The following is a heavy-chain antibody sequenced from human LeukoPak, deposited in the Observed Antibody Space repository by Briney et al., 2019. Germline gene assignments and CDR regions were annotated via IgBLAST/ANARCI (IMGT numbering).Heavy chain of an antibody. CDR2: INPNSGGT. Sequence: GASVKVSCKASGYTFTGYYMHWVRQAPGQGLEWMGWINPNSGGTNYAQKFQGRVTMTRDTSISTAYMELSRLRSDDTAVYYCARAEGGYYDSSGYYSFEYWGQGTLVTVSS. J-gene: IGHJ4*02. D-gene: IGHD3-22*01. V-gene: IGHV1-2*02. CDR1: GYTFTGYY. CDR3: ARAEGGYYDSSGYYSFEY.